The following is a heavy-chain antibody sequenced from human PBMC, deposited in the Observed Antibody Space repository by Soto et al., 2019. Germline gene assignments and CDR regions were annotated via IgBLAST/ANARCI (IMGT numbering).Heavy chain of an antibody. CDR1: GGSFSGYY. V-gene: IGHV4-34*01. CDR3: ARGPSWTGFDY. J-gene: IGHJ4*02. Sequence: ETLSLTCAVYGGSFSGYYWSWIRQPPGKGLEWIGEINHSGSTNYNPSLKSRVTISVDTSKNQFSLKLSSVTAADTAVYYCARGPSWTGFDYWGQGTLVTVSS. CDR2: INHSGST. D-gene: IGHD2-2*01.